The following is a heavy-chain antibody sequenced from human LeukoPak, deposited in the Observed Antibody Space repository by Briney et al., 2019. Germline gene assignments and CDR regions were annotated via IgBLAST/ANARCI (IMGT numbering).Heavy chain of an antibody. Sequence: SETLSLTCTVSGDSISSGSFYWSWTRQPAGKGLEWIGRIHTSGSTSYSPSLKSRVTISIDTSKNQFSLKLNSVTATDTAVYYCARGAGTRSGTFDIWGQGTMVTVSS. V-gene: IGHV4-61*02. J-gene: IGHJ3*02. CDR1: GDSISSGSFY. CDR3: ARGAGTRSGTFDI. CDR2: IHTSGST. D-gene: IGHD1/OR15-1a*01.